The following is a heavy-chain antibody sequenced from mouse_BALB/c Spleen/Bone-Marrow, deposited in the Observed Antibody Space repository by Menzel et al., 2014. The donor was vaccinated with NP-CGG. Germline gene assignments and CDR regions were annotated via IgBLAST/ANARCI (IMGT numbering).Heavy chain of an antibody. CDR3: ARGGGWLLSFDY. D-gene: IGHD2-3*01. J-gene: IGHJ2*01. Sequence: EVKLMESGGGLVRPGGSLKLSCAASGFTFSSYAMSWVRRTPEKRLEWVASISSGGSTYYPDSVKGRFTISRDNARNILYLQMSSLRSEDTAMYYCARGGGWLLSFDYWGQGTTLTVSS. CDR2: ISSGGST. CDR1: GFTFSSYA. V-gene: IGHV5-6-5*01.